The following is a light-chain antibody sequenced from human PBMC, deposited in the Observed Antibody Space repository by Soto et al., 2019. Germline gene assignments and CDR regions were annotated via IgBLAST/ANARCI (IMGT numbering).Light chain of an antibody. V-gene: IGLV2-14*01. CDR1: SSDVGGYNY. CDR3: SSYKSSSTYV. J-gene: IGLJ1*01. CDR2: DVS. Sequence: QSALTQPASVSGSPGQSITISCTGTSSDVGGYNYVSWYQQHPGKAPKLMIYDVSNRPSGVSNRFSGSKSGNTASLTISGLQAEDEVDYYCSSYKSSSTYVFGTGTKLTVL.